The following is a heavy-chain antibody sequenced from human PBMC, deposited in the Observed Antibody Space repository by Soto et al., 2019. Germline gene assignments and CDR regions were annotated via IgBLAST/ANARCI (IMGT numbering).Heavy chain of an antibody. Sequence: GGSLRLSCAASGFTFSSYWMHWVRQAPGKGLEYVSAINSNGGSTYYANSVKGRFTISRDNSKNTLYLQMGSLRAEDMAVYYCARDTYDILTGFAFDIWGQGTMVTVSS. CDR1: GFTFSSYW. D-gene: IGHD3-9*01. V-gene: IGHV3-64*01. J-gene: IGHJ3*02. CDR2: INSNGGST. CDR3: ARDTYDILTGFAFDI.